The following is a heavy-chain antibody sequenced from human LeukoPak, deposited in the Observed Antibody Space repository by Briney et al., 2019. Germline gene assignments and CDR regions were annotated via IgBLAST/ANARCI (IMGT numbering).Heavy chain of an antibody. V-gene: IGHV3-33*01. CDR1: GFTFSSYG. J-gene: IGHJ6*02. Sequence: GGFLRLSCAAPGFTFSSYGMHWVRQAPGKGLEWVAVIRYDGSNKYYADSVKGRFTISRDNSKNTLYLQMNSLRAEDTAVYYCARDNAAAAGPYYYYGMDVWGQGTTVTVSS. CDR3: ARDNAAAAGPYYYYGMDV. CDR2: IRYDGSNK. D-gene: IGHD6-13*01.